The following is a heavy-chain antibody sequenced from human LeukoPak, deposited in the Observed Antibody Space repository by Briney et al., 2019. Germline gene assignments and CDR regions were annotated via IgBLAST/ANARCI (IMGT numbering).Heavy chain of an antibody. CDR2: IGGSSSTI. CDR3: ARGEQTHYLYYYYMDV. V-gene: IGHV3-48*02. Sequence: PGGSLRLSCAASGFTFSRYSMNWVRQAPGKGLEWIGGSSSTIYYADSVKGRFTISRDNAKNSLCLQMNSLRDEDTAVYYCARGEQTHYLYYYYMDVWGKGTTVTVSS. D-gene: IGHD1/OR15-1a*01. CDR1: GFTFSRYS. J-gene: IGHJ6*03.